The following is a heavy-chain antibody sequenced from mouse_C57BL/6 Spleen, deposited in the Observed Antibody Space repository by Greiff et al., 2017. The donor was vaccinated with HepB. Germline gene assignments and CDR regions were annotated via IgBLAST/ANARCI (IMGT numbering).Heavy chain of an antibody. J-gene: IGHJ1*03. V-gene: IGHV1-42*01. CDR1: GYSFTGYY. CDR3: ARSGSSYRYWYFDV. CDR2: INPSTGGT. Sequence: EVKLMESGPELVKPGASVKISCKASGYSFTGYYMNWVKQSPEKSLEWIGEINPSTGGTTYNQKFKAKATLTVDKSSSTAYMQLKSLTSEDSAVYYGARSGSSYRYWYFDVWGTGTTVTVSS. D-gene: IGHD1-1*01.